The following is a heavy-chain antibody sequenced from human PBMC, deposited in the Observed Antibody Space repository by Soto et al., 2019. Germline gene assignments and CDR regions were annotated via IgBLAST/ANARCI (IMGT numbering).Heavy chain of an antibody. Sequence: GGSLRLSCAASGFTFSNAWMNWVRQAPGKGLEWVGRIKSKTDGGTTDYAAPVKGRFTISRDDSKNTLYLQMNSLKTEDTALYYCTTAPLTTVTKVNYYYGMDVWGQGTTVTVSS. CDR1: GFTFSNAW. J-gene: IGHJ6*02. D-gene: IGHD4-17*01. V-gene: IGHV3-15*07. CDR3: TTAPLTTVTKVNYYYGMDV. CDR2: IKSKTDGGTT.